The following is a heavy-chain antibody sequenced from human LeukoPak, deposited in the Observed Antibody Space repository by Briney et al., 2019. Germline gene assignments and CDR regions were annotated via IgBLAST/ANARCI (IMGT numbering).Heavy chain of an antibody. CDR2: MYTSGST. D-gene: IGHD6-13*01. Sequence: SETLSLSCTVSGASIGSYYWSWIRQPAGKGLEGIGRMYTSGSTNYNPSLKSRVTMSVDTSKNQFSLKLSSVTAADTAVYYCAGDAYNSNWYLGQWGQGTLVTVSS. J-gene: IGHJ4*02. CDR1: GASIGSYY. CDR3: AGDAYNSNWYLGQ. V-gene: IGHV4-4*07.